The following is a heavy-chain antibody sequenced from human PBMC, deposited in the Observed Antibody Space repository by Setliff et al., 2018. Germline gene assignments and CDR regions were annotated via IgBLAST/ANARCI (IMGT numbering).Heavy chain of an antibody. V-gene: IGHV4-34*01. CDR2: INHSGST. J-gene: IGHJ4*02. D-gene: IGHD3-3*01. CDR3: RFWDGSYKNDY. CDR1: GGPLSDYY. Sequence: SETLSLTCTVYGGPLSDYYWSWIRQPPGKGLEWIVEINHSGSTNYSPSLKSRVTISVDMSKNQLSLKLSSVTAADTAAYYCRFWDGSYKNDYWGQGTLVTVSS.